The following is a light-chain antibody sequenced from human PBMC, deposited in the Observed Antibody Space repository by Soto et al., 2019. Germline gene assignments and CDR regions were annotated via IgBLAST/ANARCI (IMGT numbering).Light chain of an antibody. CDR2: ATS. CDR1: QSVSSN. CDR3: EQYDNKPPIT. Sequence: EIVMTQSPATLSVSPGERATLSCRASQSVSSNLAWYQQKPGRAPRLLIYATSTRATVIPDRFSGSGSGTEFTLTISSLQSEYFAVYHCEQYDNKPPITFGQGTRLEIK. V-gene: IGKV3-15*01. J-gene: IGKJ5*01.